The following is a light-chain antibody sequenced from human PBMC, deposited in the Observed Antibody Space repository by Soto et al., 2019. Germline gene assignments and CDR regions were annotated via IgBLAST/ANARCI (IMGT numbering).Light chain of an antibody. J-gene: IGKJ4*01. CDR2: DTS. Sequence: EMVLTQSPATLSLSPGERATLSCRASQSVSSYLGWYQQKPGQAPSLLIYDTSNRATGLPAGFSGRGSGTEFTLTVSSLEPGVFAVYYCQYRSDWPLNFGGGTKVYSK. V-gene: IGKV3-11*01. CDR3: QYRSDWPLN. CDR1: QSVSSY.